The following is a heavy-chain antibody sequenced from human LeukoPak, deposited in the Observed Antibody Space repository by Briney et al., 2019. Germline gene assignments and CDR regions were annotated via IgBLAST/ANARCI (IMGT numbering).Heavy chain of an antibody. CDR2: IYWNDDK. J-gene: IGHJ4*02. CDR3: ALTYGPGSYYRSYFDY. Sequence: SGPTLVNPTQTLTLTCTFSGFSLSTSGVGVGWIRQPPGKALEWLALIYWNDDKRYSPSLKSRLTITKDTSKNQVVLTMTNMDPVDTATYYCALTYGPGSYYRSYFDYWGQGTLVTVSS. D-gene: IGHD3-10*01. CDR1: GFSLSTSGVG. V-gene: IGHV2-5*01.